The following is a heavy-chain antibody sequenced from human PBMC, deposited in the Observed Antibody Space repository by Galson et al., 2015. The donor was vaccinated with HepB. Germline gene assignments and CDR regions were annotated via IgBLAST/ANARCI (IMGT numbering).Heavy chain of an antibody. CDR1: SGSISSSSYY. Sequence: SETLSLTCTVSSGSISSSSYYWGWIRQPPGKGLEWIGSIYYSGSTYYNPSLKSRVTISVDTSKNQFSLKLSSVTAADTAVYYCARQDLIVVPAAMLVPFDYWGQGTLVTVSS. V-gene: IGHV4-39*01. D-gene: IGHD2-2*01. CDR2: IYYSGST. J-gene: IGHJ4*02. CDR3: ARQDLIVVPAAMLVPFDY.